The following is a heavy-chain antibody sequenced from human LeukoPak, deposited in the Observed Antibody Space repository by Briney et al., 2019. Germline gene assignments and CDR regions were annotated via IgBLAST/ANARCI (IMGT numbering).Heavy chain of an antibody. D-gene: IGHD6-6*01. Sequence: AGASLKISCEGSGYSFTSYWIGWVRQMRGKGLEWMGIIYPGDSDTRYSPSFQGQVTISADKSISTAYLQWSSRKASDTAMYYCARLSSSGFDFDYWGQGTLVTVSS. J-gene: IGHJ4*02. CDR1: GYSFTSYW. V-gene: IGHV5-51*01. CDR2: IYPGDSDT. CDR3: ARLSSSGFDFDY.